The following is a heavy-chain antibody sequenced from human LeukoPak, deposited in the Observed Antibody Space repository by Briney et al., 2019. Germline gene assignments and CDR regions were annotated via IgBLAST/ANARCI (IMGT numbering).Heavy chain of an antibody. CDR1: GGSISSSSYY. CDR2: IFYSGST. D-gene: IGHD1-26*01. V-gene: IGHV4-61*01. J-gene: IGHJ5*02. CDR3: AREGGSYYHWFDP. Sequence: PSETLSLTCTVSGGSISSSSYYWGWIRQPPGKGLEWIGNIFYSGSTNYNPSLKSRVTISLDTSKNQFSLKLTSVSAADTAVYYCAREGGSYYHWFDPWGQGTLVTVSS.